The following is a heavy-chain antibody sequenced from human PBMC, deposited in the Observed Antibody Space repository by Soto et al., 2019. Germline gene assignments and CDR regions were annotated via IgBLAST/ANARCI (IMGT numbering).Heavy chain of an antibody. CDR3: AKGPTIFGVVINPYYYYGMDV. D-gene: IGHD3-3*01. V-gene: IGHV3-23*01. Sequence: SLRLSCAASGFTFSNSAMSWVRQAPGKGLEWVSAISGSGVSTYSADSVKGRFTISRDNSKNTLSLQMNSLRAEDTAVYYCAKGPTIFGVVINPYYYYGMDVWGQGTTVTVSS. CDR2: ISGSGVST. CDR1: GFTFSNSA. J-gene: IGHJ6*02.